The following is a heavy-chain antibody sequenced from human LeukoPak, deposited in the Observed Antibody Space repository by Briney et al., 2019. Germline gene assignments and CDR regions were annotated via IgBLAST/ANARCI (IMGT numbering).Heavy chain of an antibody. J-gene: IGHJ4*02. CDR2: IYYSGST. CDR1: GGSISSSSYY. D-gene: IGHD2-15*01. CDR3: ARGDCSGGSCYLFDY. Sequence: SETLSLTCTVSGGSISSSSYYWGWIRQPPGKGLEWTGSIYYSGSTYYNPSHKSRVTISVDTSKNQFSLKLSSVTAADTAVYYCARGDCSGGSCYLFDYWGQGALVTVSS. V-gene: IGHV4-39*01.